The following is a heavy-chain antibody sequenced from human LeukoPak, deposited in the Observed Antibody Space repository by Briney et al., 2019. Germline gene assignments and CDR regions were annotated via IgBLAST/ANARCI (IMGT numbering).Heavy chain of an antibody. CDR3: ATQVYGSGSYSLH. D-gene: IGHD3-10*01. CDR2: ISGSGGST. V-gene: IGHV3-23*01. CDR1: GFTFSSYA. J-gene: IGHJ4*02. Sequence: PGGSLRLSCAASGFTFSSYAMSWVRQAPGKGLEWVSAISGSGGSTYYADSVKGRFTISRDNSKNTLYLQMNSLRAEDTAVYYCATQVYGSGSYSLHWGQGTLVTVSS.